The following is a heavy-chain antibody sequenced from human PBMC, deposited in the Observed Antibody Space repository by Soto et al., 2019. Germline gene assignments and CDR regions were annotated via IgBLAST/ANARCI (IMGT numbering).Heavy chain of an antibody. D-gene: IGHD3-22*01. Sequence: GGSLRLSCAASGFTFSSYGMHWVGQSPGKGLEWVAVIWYDGSNKYYADSVKGRFTISRDNSKNTLYLQMNSLRAEDTAVYYCARAYYYDSSGYLPDYWGQGTLVTVSS. CDR3: ARAYYYDSSGYLPDY. CDR2: IWYDGSNK. J-gene: IGHJ4*02. CDR1: GFTFSSYG. V-gene: IGHV3-33*01.